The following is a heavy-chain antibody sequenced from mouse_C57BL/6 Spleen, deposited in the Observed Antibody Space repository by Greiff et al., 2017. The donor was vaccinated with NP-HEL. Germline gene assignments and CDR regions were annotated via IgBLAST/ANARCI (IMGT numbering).Heavy chain of an antibody. CDR3: ARKGLSLFAY. J-gene: IGHJ3*01. D-gene: IGHD2-12*01. V-gene: IGHV1-50*01. Sequence: QVQLQQSGAELVKPGASVKLSCKASGYTFTSYWMQWVKQRPGQGLEWIGEIDPSDSYTNYNQKFKGKATLTVDTSSSTAYMQLSSLTSEDSAVYYCARKGLSLFAYWGQGTLVTVSA. CDR2: IDPSDSYT. CDR1: GYTFTSYW.